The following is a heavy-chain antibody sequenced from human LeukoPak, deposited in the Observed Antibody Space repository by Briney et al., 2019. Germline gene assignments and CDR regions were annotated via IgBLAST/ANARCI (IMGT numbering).Heavy chain of an antibody. CDR1: GFTFSSYG. CDR3: ARAPTSYYYFDY. J-gene: IGHJ4*02. Sequence: PGGSLRLSCAASGFTFSSYGMHWVRRAPGKGLEGVTVIWYDGSNKYYADSVKGRFTISRDNSKNTLYLQMNSRRAEDTAVYYCARAPTSYYYFDYWGQGTLVTVSS. V-gene: IGHV3-33*01. CDR2: IWYDGSNK. D-gene: IGHD1-26*01.